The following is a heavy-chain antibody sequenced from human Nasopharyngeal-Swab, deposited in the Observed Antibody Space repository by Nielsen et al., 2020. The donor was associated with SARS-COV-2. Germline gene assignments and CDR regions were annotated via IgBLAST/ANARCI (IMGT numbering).Heavy chain of an antibody. Sequence: ASVKVSCKASGYTFTTYAIHWVRQAPGQRLEWMGWINAGNGNTKYSQKLQGRVTITRDTSASTAYMELSSRRSEDTSVYYCARDSSSGLRYFDWLSPGYNWFDPWGQGTLVTVSS. CDR3: ARDSSSGLRYFDWLSPGYNWFDP. D-gene: IGHD3-9*01. J-gene: IGHJ5*02. CDR1: GYTFTTYA. V-gene: IGHV1-3*01. CDR2: INAGNGNT.